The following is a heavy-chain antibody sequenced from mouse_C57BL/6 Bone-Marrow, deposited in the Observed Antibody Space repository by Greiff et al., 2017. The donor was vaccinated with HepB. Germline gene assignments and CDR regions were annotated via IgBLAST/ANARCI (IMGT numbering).Heavy chain of an antibody. CDR2: IHPNSGST. V-gene: IGHV1-64*01. D-gene: IGHD1-1*01. CDR1: GYTFTSYW. CDR3: ARERYYYGSRAWFAY. Sequence: QVQLQQPGAELVKPGASVKLSCKASGYTFTSYWMHWVKQRPGQGLEWIGMIHPNSGSTNYNEKFKSKATLTVDKSSSTAYMQLSSLTSEDSAVYYCARERYYYGSRAWFAYWGQGTLVTVSA. J-gene: IGHJ3*01.